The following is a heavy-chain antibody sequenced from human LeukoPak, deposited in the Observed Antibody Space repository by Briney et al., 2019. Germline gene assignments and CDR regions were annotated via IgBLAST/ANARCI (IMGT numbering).Heavy chain of an antibody. Sequence: ASVKVSCKASGYTFTGYYMHWVRQAPGQGLEWMGWINPNSGGTNYAQKFQGRVTMTRDTSISTAYMELSRLRSDDTAVYYCARGIVGATTTGDYWGQGTLVTVSS. V-gene: IGHV1-2*02. D-gene: IGHD1-26*01. J-gene: IGHJ4*02. CDR1: GYTFTGYY. CDR3: ARGIVGATTTGDY. CDR2: INPNSGGT.